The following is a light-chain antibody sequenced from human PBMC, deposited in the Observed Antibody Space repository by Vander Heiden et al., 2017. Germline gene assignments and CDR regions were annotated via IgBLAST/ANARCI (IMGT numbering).Light chain of an antibody. CDR3: QQSASTRLT. Sequence: DIQMTQSPSSLSASVGDRVTITCRASQSISSYLNWYQRQPGKAPKLLIYAASSLQSGVPSRFSGSGSGTDFTLTITRLHPEDFATYYCQQSASTRLTFGAGTNVEIK. J-gene: IGKJ4*01. CDR1: QSISSY. CDR2: AAS. V-gene: IGKV1-39*01.